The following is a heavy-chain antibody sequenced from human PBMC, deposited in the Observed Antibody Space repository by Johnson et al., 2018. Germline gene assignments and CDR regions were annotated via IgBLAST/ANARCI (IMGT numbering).Heavy chain of an antibody. CDR2: ISYDGSNK. Sequence: QVQLLESGGGVVQPGRSLRLSCAASGFTFSSYAMHWVRQAPGKGLEWVAVISYDGSNKYYADSVKGRFIISRDNSKNTLYLQMNSLRAEDTAVYYCAGGYYYDSSGYYRDDAFDIWGQGTMVTVSS. CDR1: GFTFSSYA. J-gene: IGHJ3*02. V-gene: IGHV3-30-3*01. D-gene: IGHD3-22*01. CDR3: AGGYYYDSSGYYRDDAFDI.